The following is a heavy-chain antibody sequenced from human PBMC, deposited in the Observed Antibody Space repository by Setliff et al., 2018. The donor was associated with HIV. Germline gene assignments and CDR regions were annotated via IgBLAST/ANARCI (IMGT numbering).Heavy chain of an antibody. Sequence: PSETLSLTCAVYGVSFSDYYWGWIRQPPGKGLEWIGEINHSGTTNYNPSLKSRVTMSVDTSKNQFSLKLSSVTAADTAVYYCARFAYYSDSGGYYHHWGQGALVTVSS. CDR3: ARFAYYSDSGGYYHH. CDR1: GVSFSDYY. J-gene: IGHJ4*02. D-gene: IGHD3-22*01. V-gene: IGHV4-34*01. CDR2: INHSGTT.